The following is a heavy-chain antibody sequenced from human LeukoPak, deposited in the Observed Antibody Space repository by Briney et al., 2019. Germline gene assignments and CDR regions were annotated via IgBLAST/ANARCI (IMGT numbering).Heavy chain of an antibody. CDR3: ARSDYYGSGHAAFDI. CDR2: IYNSGST. Sequence: SETLSLTCTVSGGSISSYYWSWIRQPPGKGLEWIGYIYNSGSTNYNPSLKSRVTISVDTSKNQFSLKLSSVTAADTAVYYCARSDYYGSGHAAFDIWGQGTMVTVSS. CDR1: GGSISSYY. D-gene: IGHD3-10*01. V-gene: IGHV4-59*01. J-gene: IGHJ3*02.